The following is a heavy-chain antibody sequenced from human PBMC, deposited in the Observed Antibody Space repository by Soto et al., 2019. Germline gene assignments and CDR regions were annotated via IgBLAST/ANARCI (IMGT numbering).Heavy chain of an antibody. J-gene: IGHJ4*02. CDR2: IYDSDIT. Sequence: SETLSLTCTVSGGSISSYYWSWIRQSPGKGLEWIGYIYDSDITTYNPSLKSRVTISVDTSKKQFSLQLSSVTAADTAVYYCGRGRRGSYGDFDYWGQGTLVTVSS. V-gene: IGHV4-59*01. D-gene: IGHD4-17*01. CDR3: GRGRRGSYGDFDY. CDR1: GGSISSYY.